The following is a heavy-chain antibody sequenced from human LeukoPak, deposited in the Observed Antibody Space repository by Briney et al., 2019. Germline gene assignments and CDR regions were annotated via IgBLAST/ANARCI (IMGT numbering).Heavy chain of an antibody. CDR1: GFTFSSYW. CDR3: ARGTRVGTPYNWFDP. Sequence: GGSLRLSCTTSGFTFSSYWMSWVRQSPGKGLEWLGNIKEDGSEKYDVDSVKGRFTISRDNAKNSLYLQMNSLRVEDTAIYYCARGTRVGTPYNWFDPWGQGTLVTVSS. V-gene: IGHV3-7*01. CDR2: IKEDGSEK. J-gene: IGHJ5*02. D-gene: IGHD1/OR15-1a*01.